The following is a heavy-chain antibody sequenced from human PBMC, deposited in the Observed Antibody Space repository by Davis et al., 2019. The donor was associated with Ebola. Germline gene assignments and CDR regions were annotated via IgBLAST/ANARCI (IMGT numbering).Heavy chain of an antibody. CDR1: GYSFNNYW. CDR3: ARDIPSSYNWFDP. D-gene: IGHD2-15*01. Sequence: GESLKISCKGSGYSFNNYWISWVRQLPGKGLELLGRIDPSDSYTNYSPSFHGHITISVDRSVSSVFLQWSSLRASDTAIYYCARDIPSSYNWFDPWGQGTQVTVSS. J-gene: IGHJ5*02. CDR2: IDPSDSYT. V-gene: IGHV5-10-1*01.